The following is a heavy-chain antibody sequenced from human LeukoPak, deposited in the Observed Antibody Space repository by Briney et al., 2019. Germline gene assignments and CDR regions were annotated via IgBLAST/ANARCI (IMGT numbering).Heavy chain of an antibody. V-gene: IGHV1-24*01. J-gene: IGHJ4*02. CDR1: GYTLTELS. CDR2: FDPEDGET. D-gene: IGHD2-2*02. CDR3: ATDPFCSSTSCYTF. Sequence: ASVKVSCKVSGYTLTELSMHWVRQAPGKGLEWMGGFDPEDGETIYAQKFQGRVTMTEDTSTDTAYMELSSLRSEDTAVYYCATDPFCSSTSCYTFWGQGTLVTVSS.